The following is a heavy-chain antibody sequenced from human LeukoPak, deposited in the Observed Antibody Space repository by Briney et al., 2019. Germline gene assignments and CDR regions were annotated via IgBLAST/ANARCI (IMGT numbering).Heavy chain of an antibody. V-gene: IGHV3-30*18. Sequence: GGSLRLSCAASGFTFSRNPMHWVRQAPGKGLEWVPVISNDGSDKYYADSVKGRFTISRDNSDNTLYLQVNSLRAEDTAVYYCAKELRFQGYFDHWGQGTLVTVSS. CDR1: GFTFSRNP. CDR2: ISNDGSDK. D-gene: IGHD3-3*01. CDR3: AKELRFQGYFDH. J-gene: IGHJ4*02.